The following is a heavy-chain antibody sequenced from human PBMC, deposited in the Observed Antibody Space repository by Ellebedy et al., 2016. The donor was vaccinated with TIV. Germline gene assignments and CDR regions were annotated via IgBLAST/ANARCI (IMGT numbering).Heavy chain of an antibody. CDR2: ISGNDGSRQYI. CDR3: ARLDAIIAVKSLDY. D-gene: IGHD6-19*01. Sequence: GGSLRLSCAGSGFTFSNYAMSWVRQAPGKGLEWVSFISGNDGSRQYISYADSVKGRFTISRDDSKNTLYLQMNSLRAEDTAVYYCARLDAIIAVKSLDYWGQGTLVTVSS. V-gene: IGHV3-23*01. J-gene: IGHJ4*02. CDR1: GFTFSNYA.